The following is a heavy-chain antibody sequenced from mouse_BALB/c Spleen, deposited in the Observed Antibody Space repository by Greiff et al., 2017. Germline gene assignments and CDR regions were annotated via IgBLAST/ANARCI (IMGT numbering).Heavy chain of an antibody. CDR1: GYAFTNYL. CDR3: ARRGEYGKGYYAMDY. CDR2: INPGSGGT. D-gene: IGHD2-10*02. Sequence: QVQLQQSGAELVRPGTSVKVSCKASGYAFTNYLIEWVKQRPGQGLEWIGVINPGSGGTNYNEKFKGKATLTADKSSSTAYMQLSSLTSDDSAVYFCARRGEYGKGYYAMDYWGQGTSVTVSS. J-gene: IGHJ4*01. V-gene: IGHV1-54*01.